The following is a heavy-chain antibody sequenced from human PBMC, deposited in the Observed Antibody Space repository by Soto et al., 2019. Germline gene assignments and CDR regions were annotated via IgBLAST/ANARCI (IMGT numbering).Heavy chain of an antibody. V-gene: IGHV3-23*01. CDR2: ISGRGTT. CDR3: AKFRWQAYGDYYLDS. Sequence: PGGSLRPSCAASGLTFGTYAMSWVRQAPGKGLEWVSGISGRGTTFYADSVKGRFTISRDNSKNTVHLEMNNLRAEDMAFYYCAKFRWQAYGDYYLDSWGQXTLVTASS. D-gene: IGHD2-21*02. CDR1: GLTFGTYA. J-gene: IGHJ4*02.